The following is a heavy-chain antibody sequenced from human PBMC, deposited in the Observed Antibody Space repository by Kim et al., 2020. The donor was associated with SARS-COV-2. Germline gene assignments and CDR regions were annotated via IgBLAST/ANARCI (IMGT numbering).Heavy chain of an antibody. V-gene: IGHV1-3*04. J-gene: IGHJ4*02. CDR1: GYTFTTYN. CDR3: VTGGGPA. CDR2: INSGKGNT. D-gene: IGHD5-12*01. Sequence: ASVKVSCKASGYTFTTYNIHWVRQAPGQGLEWMGWINSGKGNTKYSQKFQGRVYISRDTSASTAYMELSSLGSEDTAVYYCVTGGGPAWGQGTLVTVSS.